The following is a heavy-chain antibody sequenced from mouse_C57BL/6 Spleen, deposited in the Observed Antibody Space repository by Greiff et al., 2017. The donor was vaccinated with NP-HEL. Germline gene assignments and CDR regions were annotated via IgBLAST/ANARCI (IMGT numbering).Heavy chain of an antibody. CDR2: IDPSDSYT. CDR1: GYTFTSYW. CDR3: ARGGYGSRYGYFDV. D-gene: IGHD1-1*01. Sequence: VQLQQPGAELVMPGASVKLSCKASGYTFTSYWMHWVKQRPGQGLEWIGEIDPSDSYTNYNQKFKGKSTLTVDKSSSTAYMQLSSLTSEDSAVYSCARGGYGSRYGYFDVWGTGTTVTVSS. V-gene: IGHV1-69*01. J-gene: IGHJ1*03.